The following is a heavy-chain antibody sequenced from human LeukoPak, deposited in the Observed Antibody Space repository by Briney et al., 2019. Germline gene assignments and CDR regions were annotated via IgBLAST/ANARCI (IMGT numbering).Heavy chain of an antibody. J-gene: IGHJ4*02. CDR3: SRSDGTSDFDY. V-gene: IGHV6-1*01. CDR1: GDSVSSNRAS. Sequence: SQTLSLTCTISGDSVSSNRASCTWIRQSPSRGLEWLGRTYYRSKWYNDYAVSLKSRISINPDTSKNQFSLQLNSVTPEDTAVHYCSRSDGTSDFDYWGQGTLVTVSS. D-gene: IGHD5-24*01. CDR2: TYYRSKWYN.